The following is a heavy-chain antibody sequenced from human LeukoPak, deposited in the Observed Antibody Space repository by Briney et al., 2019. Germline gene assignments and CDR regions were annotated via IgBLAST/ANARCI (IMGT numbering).Heavy chain of an antibody. D-gene: IGHD6-6*01. J-gene: IGHJ4*02. V-gene: IGHV1-69*05. Sequence: VASVKVSCKASGGTFSSYAISWVRQAPGQGLEWMGGIIPIFGTANYAQKFQGRVTMTRDTSTSTVYMELSSLRSEDTAVYYCARSGAAARREFDYWGQGTLVTVSS. CDR2: IIPIFGTA. CDR3: ARSGAAARREFDY. CDR1: GGTFSSYA.